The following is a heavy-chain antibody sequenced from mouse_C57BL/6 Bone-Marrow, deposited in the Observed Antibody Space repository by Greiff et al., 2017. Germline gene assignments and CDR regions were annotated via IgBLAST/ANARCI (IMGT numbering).Heavy chain of an antibody. Sequence: EVQLQQSGAELVRPGASVKLSCTASGFNIKDDYMHWVKQRPEQGLEWIGWIDPENGDTEYASKFQGKATITAYTSSNTAYLQLSSLTSEDTAVYYCTVVATDYAMDYWGQGTSVTVSS. CDR1: GFNIKDDY. J-gene: IGHJ4*01. V-gene: IGHV14-4*01. CDR3: TVVATDYAMDY. CDR2: IDPENGDT. D-gene: IGHD1-1*01.